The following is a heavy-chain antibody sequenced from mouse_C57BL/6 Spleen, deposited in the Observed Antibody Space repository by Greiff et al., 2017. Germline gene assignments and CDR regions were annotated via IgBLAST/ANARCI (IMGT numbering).Heavy chain of an antibody. CDR1: GHTFTDYY. V-gene: IGHV1-26*01. CDR3: ARDFDY. Sequence: VQLQQSGPELVKPGASVKISCKASGHTFTDYYMNWVKQSHGKSLEWIGDINPNNGGTSYNQKFKGKATLTVDKSSSTAYMELRSLTSEDSAVYYCARDFDYWGQGTTLTVSS. CDR2: INPNNGGT. J-gene: IGHJ2*01.